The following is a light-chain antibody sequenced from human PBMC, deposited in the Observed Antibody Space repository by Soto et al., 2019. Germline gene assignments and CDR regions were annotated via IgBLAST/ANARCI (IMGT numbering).Light chain of an antibody. Sequence: DIVMTQSPDSLAVSLGERATVNCKSSQTVLYSSNNKNYLAWFQQKPGQPPKLLIYWASTRESGVPDRFSGSASGPDFTLTITSLQAEDVAVYYCQQYYSTPYTFGQGTKLEI. CDR1: QTVLYSSNNKNY. V-gene: IGKV4-1*01. J-gene: IGKJ2*01. CDR3: QQYYSTPYT. CDR2: WAS.